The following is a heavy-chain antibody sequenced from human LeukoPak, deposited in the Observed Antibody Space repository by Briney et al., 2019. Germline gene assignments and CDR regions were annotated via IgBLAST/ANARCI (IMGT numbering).Heavy chain of an antibody. D-gene: IGHD5-18*01. V-gene: IGHV3-23*01. Sequence: GGSLRLSCAASGFTFSTYAMNWVRQAPGKGLEWVSSVSSGGGVTYYGDFVKGRFTISRDNAKNTLYLQINSLRAEDTAVYYCAKDLNADSPYYFNYWGQGTLVTVSS. CDR2: VSSGGGVT. CDR1: GFTFSTYA. CDR3: AKDLNADSPYYFNY. J-gene: IGHJ4*02.